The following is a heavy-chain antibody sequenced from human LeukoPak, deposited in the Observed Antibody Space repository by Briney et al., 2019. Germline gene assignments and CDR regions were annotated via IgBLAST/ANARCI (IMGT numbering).Heavy chain of an antibody. V-gene: IGHV1-69*01. Sequence: SVKVSCKASGGTFSSYAISWVRQAPGQGLEWMGGIIPIFGTANYAQKFQGRVTITADESTSTAYMELSSLRSEDTAVYYCARGPVWGYNGYFDYWGQGTLVTVSS. J-gene: IGHJ4*02. CDR1: GGTFSSYA. CDR3: ARGPVWGYNGYFDY. D-gene: IGHD2-8*01. CDR2: IIPIFGTA.